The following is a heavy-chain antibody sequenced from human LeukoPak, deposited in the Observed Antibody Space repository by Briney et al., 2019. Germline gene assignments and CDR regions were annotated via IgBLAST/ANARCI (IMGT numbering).Heavy chain of an antibody. J-gene: IGHJ3*02. V-gene: IGHV1-69*01. CDR2: IIPILGTA. D-gene: IGHD3-10*01. CDR3: ARNLMVRGVIIIGAFDI. Sequence: SVKVSCKASGGTFSSYAISWVRQAPGQGLKWMGGIIPILGTANYAQKFQGRVTITADESTSTAYMELSSLRSEDTAVYYCARNLMVRGVIIIGAFDIWGQGTMVTVSS. CDR1: GGTFSSYA.